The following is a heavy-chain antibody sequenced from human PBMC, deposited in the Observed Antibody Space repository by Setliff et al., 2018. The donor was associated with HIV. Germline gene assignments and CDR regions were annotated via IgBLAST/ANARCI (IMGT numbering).Heavy chain of an antibody. CDR3: AKDGISGGAYPPYYFDY. Sequence: GGSLRLSCAASGFTFHDYGMSWVRQAPGKGLEWVSGINWNGGSIGYADSVKGRFAISRDNGKNSLYLQMNSLRVEDTAVYYCAKDGISGGAYPPYYFDYWGHGTLVTVS. CDR2: INWNGGSI. V-gene: IGHV3-20*04. CDR1: GFTFHDYG. J-gene: IGHJ4*01. D-gene: IGHD2-15*01.